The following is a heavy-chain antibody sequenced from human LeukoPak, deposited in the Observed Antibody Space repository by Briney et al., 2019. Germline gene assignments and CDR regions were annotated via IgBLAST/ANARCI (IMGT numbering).Heavy chain of an antibody. CDR1: GYTFTGYY. D-gene: IGHD3-22*01. Sequence: ASVKVSCKASGYTFTGYYMHWVRQAPGQGLEWMGWINPNSGGTNYAQKFQGRVTMTRDTSISTAYMELSRLRSDDTAVYYCARVRFYYDSSGYWAWGQGTLVTVSS. V-gene: IGHV1-2*02. J-gene: IGHJ5*02. CDR2: INPNSGGT. CDR3: ARVRFYYDSSGYWA.